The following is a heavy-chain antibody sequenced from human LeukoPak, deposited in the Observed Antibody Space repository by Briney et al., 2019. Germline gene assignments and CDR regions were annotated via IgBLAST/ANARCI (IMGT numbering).Heavy chain of an antibody. CDR1: GGSISSYY. V-gene: IGHV4-59*12. J-gene: IGHJ4*02. CDR3: ARAATVTTDYFDY. CDR2: IYHSGST. Sequence: PSETLSLTCTVSGGSISSYYWSWIRQPPGKGLEWIGYIYHSGSTYYNPSLKSRVTISVDRSKNQFSLKLSSVTAADTAVYYCARAATVTTDYFDYWGQGTLVTVSS. D-gene: IGHD4-17*01.